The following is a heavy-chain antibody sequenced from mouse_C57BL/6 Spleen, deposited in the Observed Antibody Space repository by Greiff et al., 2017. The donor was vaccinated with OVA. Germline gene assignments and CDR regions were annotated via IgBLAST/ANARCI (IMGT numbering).Heavy chain of an antibody. Sequence: QVQLKQPGAELVMPGASVKLSCKASGYTFTSYWMHWVKQRPGQGLEWIGEIDPSDSYTKYNQKFKGKSTLTVDKSSSTAYMQLSSLTSEDSAVYYCARERGFAYWGQGTLVTVSA. CDR1: GYTFTSYW. J-gene: IGHJ3*01. CDR2: IDPSDSYT. V-gene: IGHV1-69*01. CDR3: ARERGFAY.